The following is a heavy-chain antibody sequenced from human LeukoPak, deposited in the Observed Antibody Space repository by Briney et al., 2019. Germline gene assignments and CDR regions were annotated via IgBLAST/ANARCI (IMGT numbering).Heavy chain of an antibody. CDR3: ARHPGGYCTNGVCYGNFLDY. J-gene: IGHJ4*02. D-gene: IGHD2-8*01. V-gene: IGHV5-51*01. CDR1: GYSFTSYW. Sequence: NAGESLKISCKGSGYSFTSYWIGWVRQMPGKGLEWMGIIYPGDSDTRYSPSFQGQVTISADKSISTAYLQWSSLKASDTAMYYCARHPGGYCTNGVCYGNFLDYWGQGTLVTVSS. CDR2: IYPGDSDT.